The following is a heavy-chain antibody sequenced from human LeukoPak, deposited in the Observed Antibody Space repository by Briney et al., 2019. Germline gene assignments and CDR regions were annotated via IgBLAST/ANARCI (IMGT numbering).Heavy chain of an antibody. CDR3: AREGVAGTLDY. CDR2: IYYSGST. D-gene: IGHD6-19*01. V-gene: IGHV4-61*08. J-gene: IGHJ4*02. Sequence: PSETLSLTCAVSGGSISSGGYSWSWIRQPPGKGLEWIGYIYYSGSTNYNPSLKSRVTISVDTSKNQFSLKLSSVTAADTAVYYCAREGVAGTLDYWGQGTLVTVSS. CDR1: GGSISSGGYS.